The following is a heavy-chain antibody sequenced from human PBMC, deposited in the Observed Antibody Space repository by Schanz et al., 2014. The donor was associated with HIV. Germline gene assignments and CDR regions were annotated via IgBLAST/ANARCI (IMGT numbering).Heavy chain of an antibody. V-gene: IGHV1-8*02. Sequence: QVQLVQSGAEVKKPGASVEVSCEASGYTFSAYDINWVRQAPGQGLAWMGWMNPKSGNTGYAQKFQGRVTMTRNTSISTAYMELSSLKSEDTAMYYCTREMERGGYDRFDYWGQGALVIVSS. J-gene: IGHJ4*02. D-gene: IGHD5-12*01. CDR2: MNPKSGNT. CDR3: TREMERGGYDRFDY. CDR1: GYTFSAYD.